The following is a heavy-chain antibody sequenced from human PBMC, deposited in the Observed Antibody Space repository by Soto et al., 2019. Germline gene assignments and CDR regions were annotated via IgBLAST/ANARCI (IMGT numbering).Heavy chain of an antibody. V-gene: IGHV4-39*01. D-gene: IGHD5-12*01. CDR2: IYYSGST. CDR1: GGSISSSSYY. Sequence: SETLSLTCTVSGGSISSSSYYWGWIRQPPGKGLEWIGSIYYSGSTYYSPSLRSRVTISGDTSRKQISLRLSSVTAADTAVYYCARISVASRYMDVWGKGTTVTVSS. J-gene: IGHJ6*03. CDR3: ARISVASRYMDV.